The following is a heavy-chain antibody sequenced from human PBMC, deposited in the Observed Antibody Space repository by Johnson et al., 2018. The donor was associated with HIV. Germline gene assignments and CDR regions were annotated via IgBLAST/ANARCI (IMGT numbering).Heavy chain of an antibody. J-gene: IGHJ3*02. CDR1: RFTFSTYA. Sequence: EQLVESGGGVVQPGRSLRLSCAASRFTFSTYAMHWVRQAPGKGLEWVGRSRNKVKSYTTEYAASVKGRFTVSRDESKNSLYLQMFSLKTEDTAVYYCVRVGGDHGNAFDILGQGTMVSVSS. V-gene: IGHV3-72*01. CDR3: VRVGGDHGNAFDI. CDR2: SRNKVKSYTT. D-gene: IGHD2-21*02.